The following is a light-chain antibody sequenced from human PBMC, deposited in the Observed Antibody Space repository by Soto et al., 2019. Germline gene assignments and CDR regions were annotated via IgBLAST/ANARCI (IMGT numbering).Light chain of an antibody. Sequence: EIVLTQSPGTLSLSPGERATLSCRASQSVSISSLAWYQQKPGQAPRLLIYSASSRATGIPDRFSGSGSGTDVTLTISRLEPEDFAVYYCQQYGSSSYTFGQGNNLEIK. J-gene: IGKJ2*01. CDR2: SAS. V-gene: IGKV3-20*01. CDR1: QSVSISS. CDR3: QQYGSSSYT.